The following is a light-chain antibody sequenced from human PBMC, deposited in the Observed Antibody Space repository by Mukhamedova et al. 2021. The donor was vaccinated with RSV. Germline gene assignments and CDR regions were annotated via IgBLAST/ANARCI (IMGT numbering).Light chain of an antibody. Sequence: GVPDRFSGSKSGNTASLTVSGLQAEDEADYYCQSYDSSLSGPPPVVFGGGTKLTVL. CDR3: QSYDSSLSGPPPVV. V-gene: IGLV1-40*01. J-gene: IGLJ2*01.